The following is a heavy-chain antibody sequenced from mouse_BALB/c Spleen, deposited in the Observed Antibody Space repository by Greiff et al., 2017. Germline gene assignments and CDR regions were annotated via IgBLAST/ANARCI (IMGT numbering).Heavy chain of an antibody. V-gene: IGHV14-3*02. D-gene: IGHD1-2*01. CDR1: GFNIKDTY. CDR2: IDPANGNT. Sequence: VQLQQSGAELVKPGASVKLSCTASGFNIKDTYMHWVKQRPEQGLEWIGRIDPANGNTKYDPKFQGKATITADTSPKTAYLQLSSLTAEDTAVYYSARSTATDLDYWGQGTTLTVSS. CDR3: ARSTATDLDY. J-gene: IGHJ2*01.